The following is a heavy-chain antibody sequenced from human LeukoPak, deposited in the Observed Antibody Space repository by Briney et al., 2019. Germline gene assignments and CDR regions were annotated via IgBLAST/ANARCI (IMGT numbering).Heavy chain of an antibody. V-gene: IGHV3-30-3*02. CDR1: GFTFSSYA. D-gene: IGHD3-3*01. J-gene: IGHJ4*02. CDR3: AKNRRDDDFWREIPDY. CDR2: ISYDGSNK. Sequence: PGGSLRLSCAASGFTFSSYAMHWVRQAPGKGLEWVAVISYDGSNKYYADSVKGRFTISRDNSKNTLYLQMNSLRAEDTAVYYCAKNRRDDDFWREIPDYWGQGTLVTVSS.